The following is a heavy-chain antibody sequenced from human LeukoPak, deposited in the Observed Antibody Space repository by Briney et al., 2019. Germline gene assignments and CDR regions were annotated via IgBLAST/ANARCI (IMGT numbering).Heavy chain of an antibody. CDR2: IYCSGYT. V-gene: IGHV4-59*01. Sequence: PSETLSLTCTVSGGSISSYYWSWIRQPPGKGLEWIGYIYCSGYTKYNPSLKSRVTISVDTSNNQFSLKLSSVTAADTAVYYCARVKTSTNYYYYVMDVWGQGTTVTVSS. J-gene: IGHJ6*02. CDR3: ARVKTSTNYYYYVMDV. CDR1: GGSISSYY. D-gene: IGHD1-26*01.